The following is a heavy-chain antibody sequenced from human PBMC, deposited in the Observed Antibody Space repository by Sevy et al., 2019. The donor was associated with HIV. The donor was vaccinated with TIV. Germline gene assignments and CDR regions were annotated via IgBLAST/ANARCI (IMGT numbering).Heavy chain of an antibody. CDR1: GFSFDDYA. V-gene: IGHV3-9*01. J-gene: IGHJ4*02. CDR2: ISWNGASI. CDR3: VKVADNWNRFAY. Sequence: GGSLRLSCVASGFSFDDYAIHWVRQPPGKGLEWVSGISWNGASIGYADSVTGQFTISRDNAKNSLYLQMNSLRTDHTALYYCVKVADNWNRFAYWGQGTVVTVSS. D-gene: IGHD1-20*01.